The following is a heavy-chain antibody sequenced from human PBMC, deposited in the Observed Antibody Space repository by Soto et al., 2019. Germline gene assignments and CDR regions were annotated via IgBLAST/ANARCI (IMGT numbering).Heavy chain of an antibody. CDR2: VYYSGST. CDR1: GGSISSSSYY. D-gene: IGHD2-15*01. Sequence: QLQLQESRPGLVKPSETLSLTCTVSGGSISSSSYYWGWIRQPPGKGLEWIGSVYYSGSTYYNPSPQRRVTIAVDTSTTQFSLNVDSGTAADTAVYYCARVGLAGKCSDTCYRYFGYWGQGTLVTVSS. V-gene: IGHV4-39*01. J-gene: IGHJ4*02. CDR3: ARVGLAGKCSDTCYRYFGY.